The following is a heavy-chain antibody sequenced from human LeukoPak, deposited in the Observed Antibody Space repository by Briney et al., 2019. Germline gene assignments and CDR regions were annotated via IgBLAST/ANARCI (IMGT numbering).Heavy chain of an antibody. Sequence: GASVKVSCKASGYTFTSYAMRWVRQAPGQRLEWMGWINAGNGNTKYSQKFQGRVTITRDTSASTAYMELSSLRSEDTAVYYCARAGSYGDGYYFDYWGQGTLVTVSS. J-gene: IGHJ4*02. CDR2: INAGNGNT. D-gene: IGHD5-18*01. V-gene: IGHV1-3*01. CDR1: GYTFTSYA. CDR3: ARAGSYGDGYYFDY.